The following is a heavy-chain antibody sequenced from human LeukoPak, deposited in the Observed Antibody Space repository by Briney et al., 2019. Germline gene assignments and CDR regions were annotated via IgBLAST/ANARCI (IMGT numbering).Heavy chain of an antibody. Sequence: SVKVSCKASGGTFSSYAISWVRQAPGQGLEWMGGIIPIFGTANYAQKFQGRVTITTDESTSTAYMELSSLRSEDTAVYYCARDGAHDYGDWDAFDIWGQGTMATVSS. V-gene: IGHV1-69*05. D-gene: IGHD4-17*01. CDR1: GGTFSSYA. CDR2: IIPIFGTA. CDR3: ARDGAHDYGDWDAFDI. J-gene: IGHJ3*02.